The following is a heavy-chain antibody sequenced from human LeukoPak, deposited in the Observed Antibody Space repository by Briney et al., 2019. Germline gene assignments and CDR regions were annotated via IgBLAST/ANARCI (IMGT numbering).Heavy chain of an antibody. CDR1: GGSISSSSYY. V-gene: IGHV4-39*07. CDR3: ARVRSARWLQLDY. D-gene: IGHD5-24*01. CDR2: IYYSGST. Sequence: SETLSLTCTVSGGSISSSSYYWGWIRQPPGKGLEWIGSIYYSGSTYYNPSLKSRVTISVDTSKNQFSLKLSSVTAADTAVYYCARVRSARWLQLDYWGQGTLVTVSS. J-gene: IGHJ4*02.